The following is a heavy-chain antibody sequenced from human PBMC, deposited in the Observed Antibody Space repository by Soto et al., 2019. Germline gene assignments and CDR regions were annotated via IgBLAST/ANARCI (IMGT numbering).Heavy chain of an antibody. CDR1: GYTFTSYG. V-gene: IGHV1-18*01. Sequence: QVQLVQSGAEVKKPGASVKVSCKASGYTFTSYGISWVQQAPGQGLEWMGWISAYNGNTKHAQKLQGRVTMTTDTSTSTAYMELRSLRSDDTAVYYCASSLLVGYGLEGESDWGQGTLVTVSS. CDR2: ISAYNGNT. J-gene: IGHJ4*02. D-gene: IGHD5-18*01. CDR3: ASSLLVGYGLEGESD.